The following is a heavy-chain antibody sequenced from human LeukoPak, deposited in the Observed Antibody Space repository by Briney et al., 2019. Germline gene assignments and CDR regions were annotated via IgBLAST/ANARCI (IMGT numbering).Heavy chain of an antibody. D-gene: IGHD3-9*01. V-gene: IGHV4-39*01. Sequence: SETLSLTCTVSGGSISSSSYYWGWLRQPPGKGLEWIGSIYYSGSTYYNPSLKSRVTISVDTSKNQFSLKLSSVTAADTAVYYCARRLRYFDWLLYDWADVWGQGTTVTVSS. CDR3: ARRLRYFDWLLYDWADV. CDR2: IYYSGST. J-gene: IGHJ6*02. CDR1: GGSISSSSYY.